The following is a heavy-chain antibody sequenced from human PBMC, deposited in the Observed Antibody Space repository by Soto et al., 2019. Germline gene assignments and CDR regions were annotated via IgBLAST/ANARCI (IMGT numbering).Heavy chain of an antibody. CDR1: GYTFTSYG. Sequence: QVQLVQSGAEVKKPGASVKVSCKASGYTFTSYGISWVRQAPGQGLEWMGWISTYNGNTKYAQKLQVRXXMXTXXATSTAYMELRSLRSEDTAVSYCASEMVRGVASHYWGQGTLVTVSS. D-gene: IGHD3-10*01. J-gene: IGHJ4*02. CDR2: ISTYNGNT. V-gene: IGHV1-18*01. CDR3: ASEMVRGVASHY.